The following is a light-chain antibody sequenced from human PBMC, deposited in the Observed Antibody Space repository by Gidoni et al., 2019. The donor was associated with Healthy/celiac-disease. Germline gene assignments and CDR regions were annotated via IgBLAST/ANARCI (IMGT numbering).Light chain of an antibody. Sequence: DIQMTQSPSTLSASVGDRVTITCRASQSISNWLAWYQQKPGKAPKLLIYGASNLESTVPSRFSGSGSGTEFALTISSLQPDDFATYYCQQYSSYPWTFGQGTRVEV. CDR2: GAS. J-gene: IGKJ1*01. CDR1: QSISNW. V-gene: IGKV1-5*01. CDR3: QQYSSYPWT.